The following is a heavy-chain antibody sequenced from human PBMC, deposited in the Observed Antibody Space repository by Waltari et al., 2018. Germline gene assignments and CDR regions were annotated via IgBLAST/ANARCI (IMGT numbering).Heavy chain of an antibody. D-gene: IGHD1-26*01. J-gene: IGHJ4*02. Sequence: QVQLQESGPGLVKPSETLSLTCTVSGGSISSYYWSWIRQPPGKGLEWFGYIYYSGSTNYTPSLNSRVTISVDTSKNQFSLKLSSVTAADTAVYYCARGAVGATLDYWGQGTLVTVSS. CDR3: ARGAVGATLDY. CDR1: GGSISSYY. V-gene: IGHV4-59*01. CDR2: IYYSGST.